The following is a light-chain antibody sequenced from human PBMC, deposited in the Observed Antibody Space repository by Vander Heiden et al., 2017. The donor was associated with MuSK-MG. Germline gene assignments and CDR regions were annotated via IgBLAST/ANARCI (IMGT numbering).Light chain of an antibody. Sequence: SRLGSSSNIGCNNVSWYQQLPGTAPRLLIYGNNQRPSGVPDRFSGSKSGTSASLAISGLQSEDEADYYCAAWDDSLNGWVFGGGTKLTVL. CDR3: AAWDDSLNGWV. V-gene: IGLV1-44*01. CDR1: SSNIGCNN. CDR2: GNN. J-gene: IGLJ3*02.